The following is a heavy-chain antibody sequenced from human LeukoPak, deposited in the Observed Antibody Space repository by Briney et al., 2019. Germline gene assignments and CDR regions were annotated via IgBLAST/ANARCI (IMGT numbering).Heavy chain of an antibody. Sequence: ASVKVSCKASGYTFTSYYMHWVRQAPGQGLEWMGIINPSGGSTSYAQKFQGRVTMTRDTSTSTVYMELSSLRSEDTAVYYCARDLMTTVTNYYYYGMDVWGQGTTDTVSS. CDR2: INPSGGST. J-gene: IGHJ6*02. CDR3: ARDLMTTVTNYYYYGMDV. V-gene: IGHV1-46*01. D-gene: IGHD4-11*01. CDR1: GYTFTSYY.